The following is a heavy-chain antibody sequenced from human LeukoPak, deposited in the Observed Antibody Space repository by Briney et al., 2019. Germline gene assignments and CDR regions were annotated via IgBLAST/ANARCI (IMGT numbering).Heavy chain of an antibody. J-gene: IGHJ4*02. CDR1: GYTFTSYG. Sequence: SVKVSCKASGYTFTSYGISWVRQAPGQGLEWMGGIIPIFGTANYAQKFQGRVTITTDESTSTAYMELSSLRSEDTAVYYCAREYTIFGPGGGYYFDYWGQGTLVTVSS. CDR2: IIPIFGTA. CDR3: AREYTIFGPGGGYYFDY. D-gene: IGHD3-3*01. V-gene: IGHV1-69*05.